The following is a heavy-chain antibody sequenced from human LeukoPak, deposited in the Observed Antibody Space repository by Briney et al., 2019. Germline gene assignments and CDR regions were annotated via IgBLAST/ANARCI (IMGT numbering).Heavy chain of an antibody. CDR1: GFTFSTFA. CDR3: ARDGYSGSDAL. D-gene: IGHD5-12*01. Sequence: GGSLRLSCAASGFTFSTFAMIWVRQPPGKGLEWVSSIFPSGGEIHYADSVRGRFTISRDNSKSTLSLQMNSLRAEDTAIYYCARDGYSGSDALWGQGTLVTVSS. CDR2: IFPSGGEI. J-gene: IGHJ4*02. V-gene: IGHV3-23*01.